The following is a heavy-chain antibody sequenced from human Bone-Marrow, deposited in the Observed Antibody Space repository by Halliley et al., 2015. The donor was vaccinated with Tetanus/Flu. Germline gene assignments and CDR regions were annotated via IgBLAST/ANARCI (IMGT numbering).Heavy chain of an antibody. D-gene: IGHD4-4*01. CDR2: TGGDRRFT. J-gene: IGHJ5*02. V-gene: IGHV3-11*03. Sequence: EWISYTGGDRRFTDYSDSAKGRFTISRDNAKNSLYLEMNSLRGDDTAVYFCASTRDYSNFCFEAWGQGSLVTVSS. CDR3: ASTRDYSNFCFEA.